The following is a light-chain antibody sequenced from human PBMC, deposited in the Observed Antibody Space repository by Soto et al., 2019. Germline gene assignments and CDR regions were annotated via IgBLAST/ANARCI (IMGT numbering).Light chain of an antibody. CDR3: QAWDSSTGGV. CDR2: QDS. Sequence: SYELTQPPSVSVSPGQTASIPCSGDKLGDKYTSWYQQKPGQSPVLVVYQDSKRPSGIPERFSGSNSGNTATLSISGTQAMDEADYYCQAWDSSTGGVFGGGTKVTVL. V-gene: IGLV3-1*01. J-gene: IGLJ2*01. CDR1: KLGDKY.